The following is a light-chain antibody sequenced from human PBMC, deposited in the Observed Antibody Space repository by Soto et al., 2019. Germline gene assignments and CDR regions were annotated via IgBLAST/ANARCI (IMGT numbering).Light chain of an antibody. CDR1: QDISNY. CDR2: DAS. J-gene: IGKJ5*01. Sequence: DIQMTQSPSSLSASVGDRVTITCQASQDISNYLNWNQQKPGKAPKLLIYDASNLKTGVPSRFSGSGSGTDFTFTIISLQTEDIATYYCQQYDNLPTVGQGTRLEIK. CDR3: QQYDNLPT. V-gene: IGKV1-33*01.